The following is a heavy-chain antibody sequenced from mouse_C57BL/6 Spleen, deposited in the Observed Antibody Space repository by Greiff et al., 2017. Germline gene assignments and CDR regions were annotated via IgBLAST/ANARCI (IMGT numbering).Heavy chain of an antibody. CDR3: ARGIYYGSNGGAMDY. D-gene: IGHD1-1*01. J-gene: IGHJ4*01. V-gene: IGHV1-52*01. CDR2: IDPSDSET. CDR1: GYTFTSYW. Sequence: QVQLQQPGAELVRPGSSVKLSCKASGYTFTSYWMHWVKQRPIQGLEWIGNIDPSDSETHYNQKFKDKATLTVDKSSSTAYMQLSSLTSEDSAVYYCARGIYYGSNGGAMDYWGQGTSVTVSS.